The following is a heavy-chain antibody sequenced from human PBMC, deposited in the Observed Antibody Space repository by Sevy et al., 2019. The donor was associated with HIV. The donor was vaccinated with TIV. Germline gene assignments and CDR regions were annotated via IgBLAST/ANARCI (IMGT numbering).Heavy chain of an antibody. D-gene: IGHD6-19*01. Sequence: SETLSLTCTVSGGSISSYYWSWIRQPAGKGLEWIGRIYTSGSTNYNPSLKSRVTMLVDTSKNQFSLKLSSVTAADTAVYYCARGRYSSGWFDAFDIWGQGTMVTVSS. CDR3: ARGRYSSGWFDAFDI. V-gene: IGHV4-4*07. CDR1: GGSISSYY. CDR2: IYTSGST. J-gene: IGHJ3*02.